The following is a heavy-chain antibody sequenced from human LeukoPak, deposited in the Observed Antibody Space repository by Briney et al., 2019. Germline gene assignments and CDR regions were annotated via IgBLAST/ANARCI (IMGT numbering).Heavy chain of an antibody. CDR1: GFTFSSYG. J-gene: IGHJ4*02. CDR3: AKEGQYYYKSRSPSMPYYFDY. Sequence: GGSLRLSCAASGFTFSSYGMHWVRQAPGKGLEWVAVISYDGSNKYYADSVKGRFTISRDNSKNTLYLQMNSLRAEDTAVYYCAKEGQYYYKSRSPSMPYYFDYWGQGTLVTVSS. V-gene: IGHV3-30*18. CDR2: ISYDGSNK. D-gene: IGHD3-10*01.